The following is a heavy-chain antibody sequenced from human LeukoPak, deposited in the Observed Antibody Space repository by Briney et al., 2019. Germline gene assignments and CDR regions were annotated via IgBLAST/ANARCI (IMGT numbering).Heavy chain of an antibody. J-gene: IGHJ3*02. CDR2: ISSSSSYI. CDR1: GFTFSSYS. V-gene: IGHV3-21*01. D-gene: IGHD3-9*01. CDR3: AGVDFDWLSVHAFDI. Sequence: KSGGSLRLSCAASGFTFSSYSMTWVRQAPGKGLEWVSSISSSSSYIYYADSVKGRFTISRDNAKNSLYLQMNSLRAEDTAVYYCAGVDFDWLSVHAFDIWGQGTMVTVSS.